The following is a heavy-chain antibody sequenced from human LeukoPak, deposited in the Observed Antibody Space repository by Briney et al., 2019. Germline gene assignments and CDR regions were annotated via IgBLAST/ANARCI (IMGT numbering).Heavy chain of an antibody. CDR3: ARVGSSWDLLDY. CDR1: GFTFSSFW. CDR2: IHQDESEK. D-gene: IGHD6-13*01. V-gene: IGHV3-7*01. J-gene: IGHJ4*02. Sequence: GGSLRLSCAASGFTFSSFWMSWVRQAPGKGLEWVANIHQDESEKQYLDSVKGRFTISRDNAKKSLFLQMNSLRVEDTAIYYCARVGSSWDLLDYWGQGTLVTVSS.